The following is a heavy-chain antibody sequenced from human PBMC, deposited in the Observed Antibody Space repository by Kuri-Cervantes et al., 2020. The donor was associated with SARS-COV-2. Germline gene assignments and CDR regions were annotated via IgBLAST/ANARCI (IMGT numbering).Heavy chain of an antibody. J-gene: IGHJ3*02. D-gene: IGHD1-26*01. CDR2: INDSGST. CDR1: GGSLSGYD. V-gene: IGHV4-34*01. CDR3: ARALPWDLRGNDAFDI. Sequence: SEPLSLTGDVYGGSLSGYDWGWIRKPPGKGLEWIGEINDSGSTNYNPSLKSRVTISVDTSKNQFTLKLSSVTAADTAVYYCARALPWDLRGNDAFDIWGQGTMVTVSS.